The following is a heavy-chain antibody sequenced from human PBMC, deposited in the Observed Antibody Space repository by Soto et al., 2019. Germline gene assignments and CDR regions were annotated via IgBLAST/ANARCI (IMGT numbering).Heavy chain of an antibody. CDR2: INPNGGST. CDR3: ARNLATGDY. Sequence: QVQLVQSGAEVKKPGASVKLSCKASGYTFTSYXIHWVRQAPGQGLEWMAIINPNGGSTNYAQKFQGRVTVTRDTSTSTVYMELTSLRSEDTAVYYCARNLATGDYWGQGTLVTVSS. V-gene: IGHV1-46*01. CDR1: GYTFTSYX. J-gene: IGHJ4*02. D-gene: IGHD1-1*01.